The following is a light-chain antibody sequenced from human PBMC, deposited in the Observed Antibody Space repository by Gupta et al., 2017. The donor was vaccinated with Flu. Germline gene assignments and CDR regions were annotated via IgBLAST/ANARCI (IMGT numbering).Light chain of an antibody. CDR2: DAS. V-gene: IGKV3-11*01. CDR3: QQLSNWPRVGT. Sequence: EIVLTQSPATLSLSPGERATLSCRASQSVSSYLAWYQQKPGQAPRLLIYDASNRATGIPARFSGSGSGTDFTLTISSLEPEDFAVYYCQQLSNWPRVGTF. J-gene: IGKJ3*01. CDR1: QSVSSY.